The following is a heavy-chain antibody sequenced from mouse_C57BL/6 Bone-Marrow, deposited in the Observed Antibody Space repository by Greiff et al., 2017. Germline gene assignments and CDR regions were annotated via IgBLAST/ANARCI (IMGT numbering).Heavy chain of an antibody. Sequence: EVQGVESGGGLVQPGESLKLSCESNEYEFPSHDMSWVRKTPAKRLELVAAINSDGGSTYYPDTMQRRFIISRDNTKKTLYLQMSSLRSEDTALYYCARRSYDYDGYYAMDYWGQGTSVTVSS. CDR1: EYEFPSHD. V-gene: IGHV5-2*01. D-gene: IGHD2-4*01. J-gene: IGHJ4*01. CDR3: ARRSYDYDGYYAMDY. CDR2: INSDGGST.